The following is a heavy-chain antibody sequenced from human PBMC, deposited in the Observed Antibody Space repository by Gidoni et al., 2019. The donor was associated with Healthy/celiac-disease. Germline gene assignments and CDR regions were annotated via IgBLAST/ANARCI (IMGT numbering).Heavy chain of an antibody. V-gene: IGHV4-39*01. CDR2: ISYSGRT. Sequence: QLQLQASGPGLVKPSETLSLTCTVSGGSICSSSYYWGWIRQPPGKVLEWIGIISYSGRTYYNPALKGRVTISVDTSKNQVSLKLSSVTAADTAVYYCARSSGWLHHFDYWGQGTLVTVSS. J-gene: IGHJ4*02. CDR3: ARSSGWLHHFDY. D-gene: IGHD6-19*01. CDR1: GGSICSSSYY.